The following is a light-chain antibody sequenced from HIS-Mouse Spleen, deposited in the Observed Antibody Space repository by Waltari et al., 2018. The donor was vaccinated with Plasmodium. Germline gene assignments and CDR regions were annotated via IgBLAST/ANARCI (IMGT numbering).Light chain of an antibody. CDR2: KAS. CDR3: QQLNSYPQT. J-gene: IGKJ4*01. Sequence: DIQMTQSPSTLSASVGDRVTITCRASQSISSRLAWYQQKPGKAPKLLIYKASSLESGVPARFSGSGSGTEFTLTISSLQPDDFATYYCQQLNSYPQTFGGGTKVEIK. CDR1: QSISSR. V-gene: IGKV1-5*03.